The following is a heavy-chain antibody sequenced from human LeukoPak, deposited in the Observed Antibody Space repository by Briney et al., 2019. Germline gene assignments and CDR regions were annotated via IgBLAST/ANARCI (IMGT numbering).Heavy chain of an antibody. J-gene: IGHJ3*02. CDR2: IRSKANSYAT. CDR3: TLYTMIVEGNAFDI. Sequence: GGSLRLSCAASGFTFSGSAMHWVRQASGKGLEWVGRIRSKANSYATAYAASVKGRFTISRDDSKDTAYLQMNSLKTEDTAVYYCTLYTMIVEGNAFDIWGQGTMVTVSS. V-gene: IGHV3-73*01. CDR1: GFTFSGSA. D-gene: IGHD3-22*01.